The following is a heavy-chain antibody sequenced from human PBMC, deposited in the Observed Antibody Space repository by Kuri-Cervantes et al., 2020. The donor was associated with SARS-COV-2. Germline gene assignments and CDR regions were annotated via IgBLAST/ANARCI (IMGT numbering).Heavy chain of an antibody. D-gene: IGHD6-6*01. J-gene: IGHJ4*02. Sequence: GGSLRLSCAASGFTFSSYGMHWVRQAPGKGLEWVAVISYDGSNKYYADSVKGRFTISRDNSKNTLYLQMNSLRAEDTAVYYCAKDDLSSSFDYWGQGTLVTVSS. CDR2: ISYDGSNK. CDR1: GFTFSSYG. CDR3: AKDDLSSSFDY. V-gene: IGHV3-30*18.